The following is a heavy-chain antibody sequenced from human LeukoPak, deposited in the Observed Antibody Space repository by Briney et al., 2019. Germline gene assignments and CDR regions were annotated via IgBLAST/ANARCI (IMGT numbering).Heavy chain of an antibody. D-gene: IGHD3-16*01. CDR2: INSDGSST. CDR1: GFTFSSYW. CDR3: AREDYLLGLRYYYYGMDV. V-gene: IGHV3-74*01. Sequence: GGSLRLSCAASGFTFSSYWMHWVRQAPGKGLVWVSRINSDGSSTSYADSVKGRFTISRDNAKNTLYLQMNSLRAEDTAVYYCAREDYLLGLRYYYYGMDVWGQGTTVTVSS. J-gene: IGHJ6*02.